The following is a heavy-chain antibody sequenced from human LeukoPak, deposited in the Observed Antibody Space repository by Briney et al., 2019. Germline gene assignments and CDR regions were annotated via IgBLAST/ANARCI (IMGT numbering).Heavy chain of an antibody. V-gene: IGHV3-23*01. J-gene: IGHJ4*02. D-gene: IGHD3-22*01. Sequence: GGSLRLSCAASGFTFSSYAMSWVRQAPGKGLEWVSAISGSGGSTYYADSVKGRFTISRDNSKNTLYLQMNSLRAEDTAVYYCASRGPYYYESSGYYVIYWGQGTLVTVSS. CDR2: ISGSGGST. CDR3: ASRGPYYYESSGYYVIY. CDR1: GFTFSSYA.